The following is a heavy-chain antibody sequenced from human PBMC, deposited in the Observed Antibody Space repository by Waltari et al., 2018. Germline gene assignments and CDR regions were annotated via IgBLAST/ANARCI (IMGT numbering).Heavy chain of an antibody. CDR2: LYYSGST. CDR3: ARSLAAAAQPDAFDI. J-gene: IGHJ3*02. Sequence: QLQLQESGPGLVKPSETLSLTCTVSGGSISSSSYYWGWIRQPPGKGLEWIGSLYYSGSTYSNPSLKSRVTISVDTSKNQFSLKLSSVTAADTAVYYCARSLAAAAQPDAFDIWGQGTMVTVSS. D-gene: IGHD6-13*01. V-gene: IGHV4-39*07. CDR1: GGSISSSSYY.